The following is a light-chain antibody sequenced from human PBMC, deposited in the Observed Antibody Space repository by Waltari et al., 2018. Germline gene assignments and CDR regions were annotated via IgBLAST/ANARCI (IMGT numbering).Light chain of an antibody. Sequence: QSVLTQPPSVSGAPGQRVTISCTGSGSNIGAGYDVHWYQPLPRAAPKLLIYGSTGRPFGVPARVCGSTSGTSASLAITGLQAEDEADYYCQSYDTSLSVVFGGGTKLTVL. J-gene: IGLJ3*02. CDR1: GSNIGAGYD. CDR3: QSYDTSLSVV. CDR2: GST. V-gene: IGLV1-40*01.